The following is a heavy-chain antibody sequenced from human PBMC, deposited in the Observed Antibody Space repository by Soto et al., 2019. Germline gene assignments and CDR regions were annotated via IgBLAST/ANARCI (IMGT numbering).Heavy chain of an antibody. CDR3: ARFRNRYSGSYSAPFDY. V-gene: IGHV4-34*01. D-gene: IGHD1-26*01. CDR1: GGSFSGYY. CDR2: INHSGST. J-gene: IGHJ4*02. Sequence: ETLSLTCAVYGGSFSGYYWSWIRQPPGKGLEWIGEINHSGSTNYNPSLKSRVTISVDTSKNQFSLKLSSVTAADTAVYYCARFRNRYSGSYSAPFDYWGQGTLVTVSS.